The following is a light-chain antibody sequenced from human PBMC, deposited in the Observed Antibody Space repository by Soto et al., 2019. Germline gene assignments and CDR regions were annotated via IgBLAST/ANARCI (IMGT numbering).Light chain of an antibody. CDR1: QSVSSTY. CDR3: QQSGNSPWT. Sequence: EIVLTQSPGTLSLSPGERATLSCRASQSVSSTYLAWYQQKPGQAPRLLIYGASSRATGIPDRFSGSGSGTDFTLTISRLEPEDFAVYYCQQSGNSPWTFGKGTKVEV. V-gene: IGKV3-20*01. J-gene: IGKJ1*01. CDR2: GAS.